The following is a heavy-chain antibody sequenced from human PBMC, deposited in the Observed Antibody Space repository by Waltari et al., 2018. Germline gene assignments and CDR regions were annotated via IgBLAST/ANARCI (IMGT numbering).Heavy chain of an antibody. D-gene: IGHD6-19*01. J-gene: IGHJ4*02. V-gene: IGHV1-8*01. CDR1: GYTFTSYD. CDR2: MNPNSGNT. Sequence: QVQLVQSGAEVKKPGASVKVSCKASGYTFTSYDINWVRLAAGQVLEWMGWMNPNSGNTGYAQKFQRRVTMTSKTSISTAYMELSSLRSEDTAVYYCTSAVALAGFYAFWGEGTLVTVSS. CDR3: TSAVALAGFYAF.